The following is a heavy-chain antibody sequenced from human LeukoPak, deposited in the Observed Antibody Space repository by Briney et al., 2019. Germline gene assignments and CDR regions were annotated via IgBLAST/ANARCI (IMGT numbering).Heavy chain of an antibody. CDR1: RGTFSSYA. Sequence: GASVKVSCKASRGTFSSYAISWVRQAPGQGLEWMGGIIPIFGTANYAQKFQGRVTITTDESTSTAYMELSSLRSEDTAVYYCARVPVPAAIKAYYYYYMDVWGKGTTVTVSS. V-gene: IGHV1-69*05. J-gene: IGHJ6*03. CDR2: IIPIFGTA. CDR3: ARVPVPAAIKAYYYYYMDV. D-gene: IGHD2-2*01.